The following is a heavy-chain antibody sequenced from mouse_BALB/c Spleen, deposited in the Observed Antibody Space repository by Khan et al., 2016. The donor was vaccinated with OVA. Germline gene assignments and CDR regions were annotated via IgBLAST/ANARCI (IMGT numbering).Heavy chain of an antibody. CDR2: IIYTGYT. J-gene: IGHJ3*01. CDR1: GDSITSCY. Sequence: EVQLQESGPSLVKPSQTLSLTCSVTGDSITSCYWNWIRKFPGNKLEYMGYIIYTGYTYYNPSLKSRISITRHTSKNKYYLQLNSVTDEDTATYYCARSTYRYAFVYWGQGTLVTVSA. V-gene: IGHV3-8*02. CDR3: ARSTYRYAFVY. D-gene: IGHD2-12*01.